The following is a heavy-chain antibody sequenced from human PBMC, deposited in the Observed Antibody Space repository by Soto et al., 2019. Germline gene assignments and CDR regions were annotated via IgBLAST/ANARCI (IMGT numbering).Heavy chain of an antibody. D-gene: IGHD2-15*01. CDR3: AKDGEVVVAVYRMAFDY. V-gene: IGHV3-23*01. CDR2: ISGSGGST. Sequence: GGSLRLSCAASGFTFSSYAMSWVRQAPGKGLEWVSAISGSGGSTYYADSVKGRFTISRDNSKNTLYLQMNSLRAEDTAVYYCAKDGEVVVAVYRMAFDYWGQGTLVTVSS. CDR1: GFTFSSYA. J-gene: IGHJ4*02.